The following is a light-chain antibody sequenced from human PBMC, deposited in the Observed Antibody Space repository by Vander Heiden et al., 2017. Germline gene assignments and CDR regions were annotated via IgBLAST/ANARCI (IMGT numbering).Light chain of an antibody. CDR1: QSLLHSNGYNY. Sequence: DIVMTQSPLSPPVTPREPPSISCRSSQSLLHSNGYNYLDWYLQKTGQSPQLLIYLGSNRASGVPDRFSGSGSGTDFTLKISRVEAEDVGVYYCMQALQTPLTFGGGTKVEIK. CDR3: MQALQTPLT. CDR2: LGS. V-gene: IGKV2-28*01. J-gene: IGKJ4*01.